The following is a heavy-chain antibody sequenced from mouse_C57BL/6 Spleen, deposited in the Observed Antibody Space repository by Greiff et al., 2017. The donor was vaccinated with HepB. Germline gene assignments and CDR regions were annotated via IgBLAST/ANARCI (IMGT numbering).Heavy chain of an antibody. J-gene: IGHJ1*03. CDR2: ISYDGSN. V-gene: IGHV3-6*01. CDR3: AREDGHYWYVDV. CDR1: GYSITSGYY. D-gene: IGHD1-2*01. Sequence: EVQLQQSGPGLVKPSQSLSLTCSVTGYSITSGYYWNWIRQFPGNKLEWMGYISYDGSNNYNPSLKNRISITRDTSKNQFFLKLNSVTTEDTATYYCAREDGHYWYVDVWGTGTTVTVSS.